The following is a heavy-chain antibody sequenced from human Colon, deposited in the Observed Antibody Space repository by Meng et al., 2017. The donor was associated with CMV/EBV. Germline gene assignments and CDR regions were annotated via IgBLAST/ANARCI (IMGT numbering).Heavy chain of an antibody. Sequence: CKASGDTFTDYIIHWVRQAPGQGLEWMGRINPKSGDTRYAHNFQGRATLTRDTSITTAYMELTGLTSNDTAIYYCAKDWSGGSCFDYWGQGTLVTVSS. CDR1: GDTFTDYI. D-gene: IGHD2-15*01. CDR3: AKDWSGGSCFDY. J-gene: IGHJ4*02. CDR2: INPKSGDT. V-gene: IGHV1-2*06.